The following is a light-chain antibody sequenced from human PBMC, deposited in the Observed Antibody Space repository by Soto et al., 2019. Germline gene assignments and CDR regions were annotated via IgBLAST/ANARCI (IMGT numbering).Light chain of an antibody. CDR2: GAS. CDR1: QSVSSSY. CDR3: QQYGSSPRYT. Sequence: EIVLTQSPGTLSLSPGERATLSCRASQSVSSSYLAWYQQKPGQAPRLLIYGASSRATGIPDRFSGSGFGTDFTLTISILEPEDFAVYYCQQYGSSPRYTFGQGTKLEIK. J-gene: IGKJ2*01. V-gene: IGKV3-20*01.